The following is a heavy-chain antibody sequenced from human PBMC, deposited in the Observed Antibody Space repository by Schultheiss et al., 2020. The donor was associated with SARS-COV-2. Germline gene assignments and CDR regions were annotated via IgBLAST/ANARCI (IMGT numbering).Heavy chain of an antibody. D-gene: IGHD3-10*01. CDR2: IYYSGST. Sequence: GSLRLSCTVSGGSISGYYWSWIRQPPGKGLEWIGYIYYSGSTNYNPSLKSRVTISVDTSKNQFSLKLSSVTAADTAVYYCARRTNYYGSGSQIDYWGQGTLVTVSS. V-gene: IGHV4-59*01. J-gene: IGHJ4*02. CDR3: ARRTNYYGSGSQIDY. CDR1: GGSISGYY.